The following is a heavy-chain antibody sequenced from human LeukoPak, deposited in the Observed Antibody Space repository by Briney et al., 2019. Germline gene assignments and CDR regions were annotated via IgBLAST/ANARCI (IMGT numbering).Heavy chain of an antibody. Sequence: VASVKVSCTASGGTFSSYAISWVRQAPGQGLEWMGRIIPILGIANYAQKFQGRVTITADKSTSTAYMELSSLRSEDTAVYYCARVDYRVDGDYGAYYYGMDVWGQGTTVTVSS. D-gene: IGHD4-17*01. CDR1: GGTFSSYA. V-gene: IGHV1-69*04. CDR3: ARVDYRVDGDYGAYYYGMDV. CDR2: IIPILGIA. J-gene: IGHJ6*02.